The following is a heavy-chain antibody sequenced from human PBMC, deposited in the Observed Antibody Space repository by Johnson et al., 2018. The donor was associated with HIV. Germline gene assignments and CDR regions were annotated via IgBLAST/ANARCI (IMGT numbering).Heavy chain of an antibody. Sequence: MLLVESGGGLVQPGGSLRLSCAASGFTFSSYAMSWVRQAPGKGLEWVSAISGSGDSAYYADSVKGRFTISRDNSKNTLYLQMNSLRAEDTAVYYCARDSAYSSGWYSGAFDIWGQGTMVTVSS. D-gene: IGHD6-19*01. J-gene: IGHJ3*02. CDR2: ISGSGDSA. V-gene: IGHV3-23*04. CDR1: GFTFSSYA. CDR3: ARDSAYSSGWYSGAFDI.